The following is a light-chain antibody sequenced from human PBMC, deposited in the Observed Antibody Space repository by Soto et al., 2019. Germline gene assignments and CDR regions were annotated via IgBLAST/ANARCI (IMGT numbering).Light chain of an antibody. CDR2: GAS. CDR1: QNIDKK. Sequence: EIVMTQSPATLSVSPGERATLSCRASQNIDKKVAWYQQKSGQAPRLLIYGASTRATEIPARFSGSGSGPEFPLPISSLRPEDVAVYYCKQYDHWPPLTFGQGTKVEIK. V-gene: IGKV3-15*01. J-gene: IGKJ1*01. CDR3: KQYDHWPPLT.